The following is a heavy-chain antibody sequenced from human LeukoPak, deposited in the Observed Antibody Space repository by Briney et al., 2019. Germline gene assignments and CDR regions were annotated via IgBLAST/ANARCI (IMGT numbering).Heavy chain of an antibody. Sequence: GASVKVSCKASGGTFSSYAISWVRQAPGQGLEWMGRIIPIFGTANYAQEFQGRVTITTDESTSTAYMELSSLRSEDTAVYNCARDRPDYYDSSGYRLAYWGQGTLVTVSS. CDR1: GGTFSSYA. V-gene: IGHV1-69*05. J-gene: IGHJ4*02. CDR3: ARDRPDYYDSSGYRLAY. D-gene: IGHD3-22*01. CDR2: IIPIFGTA.